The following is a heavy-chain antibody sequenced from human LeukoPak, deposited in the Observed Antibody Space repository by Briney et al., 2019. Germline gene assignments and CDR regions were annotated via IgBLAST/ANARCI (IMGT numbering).Heavy chain of an antibody. D-gene: IGHD3-3*01. J-gene: IGHJ4*02. CDR3: ARDRGSLRFFDG. Sequence: ASVNVSCKASGYTFTRYGISWVRQVPGQGLEWMAWISGNNANTKYAQKVQGRVTVTTDTSTSTAYMELGSLTSDDTAVYYCARDRGSLRFFDGWVQGTLVTVSS. CDR2: ISGNNANT. V-gene: IGHV1-18*01. CDR1: GYTFTRYG.